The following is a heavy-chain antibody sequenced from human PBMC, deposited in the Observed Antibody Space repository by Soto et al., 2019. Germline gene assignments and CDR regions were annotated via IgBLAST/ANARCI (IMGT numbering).Heavy chain of an antibody. CDR2: IYPADSDT. D-gene: IGHD2-15*01. Sequence: PGASLKISCKGSGYSFPGQWISWVRQMPGKDLEWMGNIYPADSDTRYSPSFQGQVTISADTSIRTAYLQWRSLKASDTGIYYCASVSHSSASYYEYYCMDTWGQVTTVTVSS. CDR3: ASVSHSSASYYEYYCMDT. V-gene: IGHV5-51*01. J-gene: IGHJ6*02. CDR1: GYSFPGQW.